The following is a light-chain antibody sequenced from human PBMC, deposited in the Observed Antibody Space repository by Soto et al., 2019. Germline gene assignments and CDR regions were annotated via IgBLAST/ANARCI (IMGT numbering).Light chain of an antibody. J-gene: IGKJ1*01. CDR3: QQYNGDSET. Sequence: DIQMTQSPSTLSASVGDRVTITCRASQSISSWLAWYQKKPGKAPNLLIYQASNLETGVPSRFSGSGSGTEFTLTISSLQPDDFATYYCQQYNGDSETFGQGTKVEIK. CDR1: QSISSW. CDR2: QAS. V-gene: IGKV1-5*03.